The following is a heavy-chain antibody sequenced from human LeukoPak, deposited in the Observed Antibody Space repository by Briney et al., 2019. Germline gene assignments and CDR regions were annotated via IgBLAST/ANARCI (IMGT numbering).Heavy chain of an antibody. CDR1: GFTFSTYW. CDR3: ARDLIAAAGNPGDY. D-gene: IGHD6-13*01. V-gene: IGHV3-74*03. J-gene: IGHJ4*02. Sequence: GGSLRLSCTASGFTFSTYWINWVRQSPGKGLVWVALINGDGSTTTHADSVKGRFTISRDNAKNSLYLQMNSLRAEDTAVYYCARDLIAAAGNPGDYWGQGTLVTVSS. CDR2: INGDGSTT.